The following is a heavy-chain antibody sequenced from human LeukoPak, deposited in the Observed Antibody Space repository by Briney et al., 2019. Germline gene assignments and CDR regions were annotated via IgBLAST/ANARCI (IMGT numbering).Heavy chain of an antibody. Sequence: GASVKVSCKASGYTFTSYGISWVRQAPGQGLEWMGWISAYNGNTNYAQKLQGRVTMTTDTSTSTAYMGLRSLRSDDTAVYYCARARGEYSSSLDYYYYGMDVWGQGTTVTVSS. CDR3: ARARGEYSSSLDYYYYGMDV. CDR2: ISAYNGNT. V-gene: IGHV1-18*01. CDR1: GYTFTSYG. D-gene: IGHD6-13*01. J-gene: IGHJ6*02.